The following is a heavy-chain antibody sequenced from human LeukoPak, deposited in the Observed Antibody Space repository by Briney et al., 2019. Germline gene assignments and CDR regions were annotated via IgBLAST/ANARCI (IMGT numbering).Heavy chain of an antibody. D-gene: IGHD1-1*01. CDR1: GGSISSSSYY. CDR2: LYYSGST. J-gene: IGHJ5*02. V-gene: IGHV4-39*07. CDR3: ARPVPSRLGWFDP. Sequence: PSETLSLTCTVAGGSISSSSYYWGWIRQPPGKGLEWIGSLYYSGSTYYNPSLKSRVTISVVTSKNQFSLKLSSVTAADTAVYYCARPVPSRLGWFDPWGQGTLVTVSS.